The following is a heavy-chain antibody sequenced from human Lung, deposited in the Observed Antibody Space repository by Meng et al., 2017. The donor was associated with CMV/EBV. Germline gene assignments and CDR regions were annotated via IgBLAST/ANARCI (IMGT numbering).Heavy chain of an antibody. D-gene: IGHD2/OR15-2a*01. CDR3: ARGGLSTALPEAPSSSSIDN. Sequence: ASVKVSCKASGYTFTGYFMHWVRQAPGQGLEWMGWINPNSGGTNYAQKFQGRVIMTWDTSISSAYMQLSRLTSNDTAVFYCARGGLSTALPEAPSSSSIDNCGQGTLVXVSS. J-gene: IGHJ4*02. CDR1: GYTFTGYF. CDR2: INPNSGGT. V-gene: IGHV1-2*02.